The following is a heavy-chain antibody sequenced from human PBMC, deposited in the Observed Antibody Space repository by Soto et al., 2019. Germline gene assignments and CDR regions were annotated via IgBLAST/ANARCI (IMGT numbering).Heavy chain of an antibody. CDR2: ISYDGYNK. CDR1: GFTFNIYG. J-gene: IGHJ5*02. D-gene: IGHD6-13*01. Sequence: QEQLVESGGGVVQPGRSLRLSCAASGFTFNIYGMHWVRQAPGKGLEWVAVISYDGYNKDHADSVKGRFTISRDNSKNXQYLQMNSLRDEDTAVYYCAKGPRPYGSSSWYWFDPWGQGTLVTVSS. V-gene: IGHV3-30*18. CDR3: AKGPRPYGSSSWYWFDP.